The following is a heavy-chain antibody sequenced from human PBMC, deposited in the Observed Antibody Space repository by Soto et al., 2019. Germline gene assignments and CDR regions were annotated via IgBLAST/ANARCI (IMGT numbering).Heavy chain of an antibody. CDR3: AREYSSGWKTLDY. D-gene: IGHD6-19*01. CDR1: GFTFNIYS. Sequence: GGSLRLSCAASGFTFNIYSMNWVRQAPGKGLEWVSYISSSSSTIYYADSVKGRFTISRDNAKNSLYLQMNSLRAEDTAVYYCAREYSSGWKTLDYWGQGTLVTVSS. CDR2: ISSSSSTI. V-gene: IGHV3-48*01. J-gene: IGHJ4*02.